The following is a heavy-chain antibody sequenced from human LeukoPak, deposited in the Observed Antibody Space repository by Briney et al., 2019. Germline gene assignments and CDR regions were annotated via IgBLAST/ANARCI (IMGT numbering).Heavy chain of an antibody. Sequence: GGSLRLSCAASGFTVSSNYMSWVRQAPGKGLEWVSVIYSGGSTYYADSVKGRFTISRDNSKNTLYLQMNSLRAEDTAVYYCARAQTSFWSGYLGGFDYWGQGTLVTVSS. J-gene: IGHJ4*02. CDR2: IYSGGST. V-gene: IGHV3-53*01. D-gene: IGHD3-3*01. CDR3: ARAQTSFWSGYLGGFDY. CDR1: GFTVSSNY.